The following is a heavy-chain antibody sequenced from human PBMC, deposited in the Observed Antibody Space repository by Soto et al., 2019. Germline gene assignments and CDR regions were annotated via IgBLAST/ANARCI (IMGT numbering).Heavy chain of an antibody. CDR3: ARTWIVATSDAFDI. J-gene: IGHJ3*02. CDR2: INAGNGNT. Sequence: QVQLVQSGAEVKKPGASVKVSCKASGYTFTSYAMHWVRQAPGQRLEWMGWINAGNGNTKYSQKFQGRVTITRDTSASAAYMELSSLRSEDTAVYYCARTWIVATSDAFDIWGQGTMVTVSS. V-gene: IGHV1-3*01. CDR1: GYTFTSYA. D-gene: IGHD5-12*01.